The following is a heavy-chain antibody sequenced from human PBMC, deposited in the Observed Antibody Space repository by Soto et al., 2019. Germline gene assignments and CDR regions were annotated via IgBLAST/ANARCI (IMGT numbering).Heavy chain of an antibody. D-gene: IGHD3-22*01. Sequence: QVQLQESGPGLVKPSQTLSLTCTVSGGSLSSGAYYWSWIRQHPGKGLEWIGYIYYSGSTYYNPSLESRVTLSVDTSRKQFSLKVSSVTAADTAMYYRARANYFESSGPFDYWGPGTLVTVSS. CDR3: ARANYFESSGPFDY. CDR1: GGSLSSGAYY. CDR2: IYYSGST. J-gene: IGHJ4*02. V-gene: IGHV4-31*03.